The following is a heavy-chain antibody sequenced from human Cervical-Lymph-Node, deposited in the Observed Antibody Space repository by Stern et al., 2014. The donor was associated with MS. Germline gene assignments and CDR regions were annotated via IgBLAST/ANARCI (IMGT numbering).Heavy chain of an antibody. J-gene: IGHJ3*02. D-gene: IGHD4-17*01. CDR2: IYWDDEK. Sequence: ESGPTLVKATQPLTLTCTFSGFALRNSGVSVAWIRQPPGKALEWLAVIYWDDEKRYSPSLKSRLRITKDASESQVVLTMTNMDPVDTATYYCTHSLHGDYYDAFDTWGQGTMVTVSS. CDR1: GFALRNSGVS. V-gene: IGHV2-5*02. CDR3: THSLHGDYYDAFDT.